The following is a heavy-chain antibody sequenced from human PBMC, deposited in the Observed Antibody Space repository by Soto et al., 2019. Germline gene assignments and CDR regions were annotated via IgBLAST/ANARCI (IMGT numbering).Heavy chain of an antibody. Sequence: QVQLVQSGAEVKKPGSSVKVSCKSSGDTFSSYAISWVRQAPGQGLEWMGGIIPIFGTANYAQKFHGRVTITADESTSTAYMELSSLRSEDTAVYYCARGGELYGMDVWGQGTTVTVSS. CDR3: ARGGELYGMDV. D-gene: IGHD1-7*01. CDR1: GDTFSSYA. J-gene: IGHJ6*02. CDR2: IIPIFGTA. V-gene: IGHV1-69*01.